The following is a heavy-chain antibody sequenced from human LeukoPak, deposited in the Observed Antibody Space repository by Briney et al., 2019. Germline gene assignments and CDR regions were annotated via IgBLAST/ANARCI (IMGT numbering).Heavy chain of an antibody. CDR3: ARDRSSSWLFDY. D-gene: IGHD6-13*01. V-gene: IGHV1-46*01. J-gene: IGHJ4*02. Sequence: AGSAKVSSQASCLTFFSYGISWGGQAPRQRGVWVGIINPSGGSTSYAQKFQGRVTMTRDTSTSTVYMELSSLRSEDTAVYYCARDRSSSWLFDYWGQGTLVTVSS. CDR2: INPSGGST. CDR1: CLTFFSYG.